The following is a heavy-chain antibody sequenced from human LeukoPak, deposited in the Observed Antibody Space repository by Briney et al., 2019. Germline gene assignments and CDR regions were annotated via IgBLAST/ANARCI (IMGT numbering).Heavy chain of an antibody. V-gene: IGHV3-64*01. Sequence: GGSLRLSCTASGFIFDTYPMHWVRQVPGKGLEYVSSIRDDGGSKYYANSVKGRFTISRDDSKSTLYLQMGSLRAEDMAVYYCARGVSGSTWYPDFWGRGTLVTVSS. CDR1: GFIFDTYP. D-gene: IGHD6-13*01. J-gene: IGHJ4*02. CDR2: IRDDGGSK. CDR3: ARGVSGSTWYPDF.